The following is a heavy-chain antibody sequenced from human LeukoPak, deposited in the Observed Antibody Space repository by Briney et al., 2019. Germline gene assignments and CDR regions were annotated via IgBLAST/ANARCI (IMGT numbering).Heavy chain of an antibody. CDR2: IDGSRNA. CDR3: ARATADNNDNGGFDSAAFDI. D-gene: IGHD3-22*01. V-gene: IGHV4-31*11. CDR1: GGSFSSDGLY. J-gene: IGHJ3*02. Sequence: ARSLSLTCAASGGSFSSDGLYWSWIALPQGKDLEWIGWIDGSRNAYYDPSLRRCTTLSVDTSKNLFSLKLTSVTAADTAVYYCARATADNNDNGGFDSAAFDIWGQGTMVTVSS.